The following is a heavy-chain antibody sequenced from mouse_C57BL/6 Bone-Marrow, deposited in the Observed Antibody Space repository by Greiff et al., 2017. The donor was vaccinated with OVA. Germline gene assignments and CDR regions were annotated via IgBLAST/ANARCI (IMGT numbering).Heavy chain of an antibody. J-gene: IGHJ3*01. CDR2: IDPSDSYT. CDR3: ARRRGLAY. V-gene: IGHV1-59*01. Sequence: VQLQQPGAELVRPGTSVKLSCKASGYTFTSYWMHWVKQRPGQGLEWIGVIDPSDSYTNYNQKFKGKATLTVDTSSSTAYMQLSSLTSEDSAVYYCARRRGLAYWGQGTLVTVSA. CDR1: GYTFTSYW.